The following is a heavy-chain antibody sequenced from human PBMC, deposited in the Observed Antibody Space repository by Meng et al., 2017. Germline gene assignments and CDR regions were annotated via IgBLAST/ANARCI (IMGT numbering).Heavy chain of an antibody. Sequence: QVQLVQSGCGVKKPGASVKVSCKPSGYLFTSYDINGIRQAPGQGLEWMGWVNPINGKTGYAQKFQGRLTMTRDTSIRTAYMELSSLKSEDTAIYYCARGGDYSSWDYWGQGTLVTVSS. CDR1: GYLFTSYD. D-gene: IGHD4-11*01. V-gene: IGHV1-8*01. CDR3: ARGGDYSSWDY. CDR2: VNPINGKT. J-gene: IGHJ4*02.